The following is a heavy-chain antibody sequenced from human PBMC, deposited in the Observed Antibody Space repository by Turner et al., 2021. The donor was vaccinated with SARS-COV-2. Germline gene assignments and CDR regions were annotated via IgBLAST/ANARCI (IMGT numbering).Heavy chain of an antibody. V-gene: IGHV4-59*08. CDR3: ARHQGSTSGYDHGMNV. Sequence: QVQLQESGPGLVRPSETLSLTGTVAGGYISSKSWSWIRQSPGRGLEWIGYFYKIGSIDYNPTLRSRVTISVATSTNQLSLNLISRTAADTAVYYYARHQGSTSGYDHGMNVWGQGTVVIVSS. D-gene: IGHD1-1*01. CDR1: GGYISSKS. CDR2: FYKIGSI. J-gene: IGHJ6*02.